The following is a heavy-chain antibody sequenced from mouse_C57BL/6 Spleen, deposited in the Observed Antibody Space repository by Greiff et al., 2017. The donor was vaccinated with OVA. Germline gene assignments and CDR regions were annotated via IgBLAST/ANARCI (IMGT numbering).Heavy chain of an antibody. CDR3: AKNYDDIYYYGMRYAMDY. Sequence: VQGVESGPGLVQPSQSLSITCTVSGFSLTSYGVHWVRQSPGKGLEWLGVIWRGGSTDYNAAFMSRLSITKDNSKSQVFFKMNSLQADDTAIYYCAKNYDDIYYYGMRYAMDYWGQGTSVTVSS. V-gene: IGHV2-5*01. CDR2: IWRGGST. CDR1: GFSLTSYG. D-gene: IGHD1-1*01. J-gene: IGHJ4*01.